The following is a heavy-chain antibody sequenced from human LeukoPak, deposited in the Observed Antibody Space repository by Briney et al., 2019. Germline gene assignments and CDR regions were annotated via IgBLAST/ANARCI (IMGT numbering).Heavy chain of an antibody. CDR2: IYYSGST. CDR1: GGSISSSSYY. J-gene: IGHJ5*02. D-gene: IGHD3-3*01. Sequence: PSETLSLTCTVSGGSISSSSYYWGWIRQPPGKGLEWIGSIYYSGSTYYNPSLKSRVTISVDTSKNQFSLKLSSVTDADTAVYYCARQLSSYDFLSGHYKTWGQGTLVTVSS. CDR3: ARQLSSYDFLSGHYKT. V-gene: IGHV4-39*01.